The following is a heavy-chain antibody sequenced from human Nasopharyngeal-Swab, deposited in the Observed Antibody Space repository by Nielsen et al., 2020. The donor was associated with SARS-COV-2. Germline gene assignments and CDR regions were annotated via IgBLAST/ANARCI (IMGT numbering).Heavy chain of an antibody. CDR2: INSDGSST. D-gene: IGHD3-9*01. CDR1: GFTFSSYW. CDR3: ARGTYYDILTGYSYFDY. Sequence: GGSLRLSCAASGFTFSSYWMHWVRQAPGKGLVWVSRINSDGSSTNYADSVKGRFTISRDNAKNTLYLQMNSLRAEDTAVYYCARGTYYDILTGYSYFDYWGQGTLVPSPQ. V-gene: IGHV3-74*01. J-gene: IGHJ4*02.